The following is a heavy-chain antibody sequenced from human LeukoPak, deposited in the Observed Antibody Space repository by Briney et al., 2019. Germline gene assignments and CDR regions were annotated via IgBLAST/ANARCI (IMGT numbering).Heavy chain of an antibody. CDR2: IYPGDSDT. D-gene: IGHD1-26*01. Sequence: GESLKISCKGSGYSFTSYWIGWVCQMPGKGLEWMGIIYPGDSDTRYSPSFQGQVTISADKSISTAYLQWSSLQASDTAMYYCGMSGDRVPLQDDVFDVWGQGTMVTVST. CDR3: GMSGDRVPLQDDVFDV. V-gene: IGHV5-51*01. J-gene: IGHJ3*01. CDR1: GYSFTSYW.